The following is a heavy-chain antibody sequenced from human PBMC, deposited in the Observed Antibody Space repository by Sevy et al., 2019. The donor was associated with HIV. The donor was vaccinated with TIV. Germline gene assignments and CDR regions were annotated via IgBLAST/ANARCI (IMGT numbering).Heavy chain of an antibody. V-gene: IGHV3-64*01. Sequence: GGSLRLSCAASGFTFSSYAMHWVRQAPGKGLEYVSAISSNGGSTYYANSVKGRFTISRDNSKNTLYLQMGSLRGEDMAAYYCARGGLVVITSPLDFWGQRTLVTVSS. CDR3: ARGGLVVITSPLDF. CDR1: GFTFSSYA. CDR2: ISSNGGST. D-gene: IGHD3-22*01. J-gene: IGHJ4*02.